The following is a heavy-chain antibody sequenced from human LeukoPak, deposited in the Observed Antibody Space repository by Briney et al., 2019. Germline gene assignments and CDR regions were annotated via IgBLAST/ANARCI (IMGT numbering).Heavy chain of an antibody. Sequence: ASVKVSCKASAYTFTNYYLHWVRQAPGQGLEWMGIINPSGGSTSYAQKFQGRVTMTRDTSTSTVHMELSSLRSEDTAVYYCGRAAGIPPNTQQWPTSVDYRGQGTLVTVSS. J-gene: IGHJ4*02. V-gene: IGHV1-46*01. CDR1: AYTFTNYY. D-gene: IGHD5-18*01. CDR2: INPSGGST. CDR3: GRAAGIPPNTQQWPTSVDY.